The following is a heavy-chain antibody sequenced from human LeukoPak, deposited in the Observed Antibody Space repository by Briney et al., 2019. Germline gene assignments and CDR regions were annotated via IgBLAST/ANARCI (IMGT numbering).Heavy chain of an antibody. CDR3: AKGSMVREFFDY. Sequence: GRSLRLSCAASGFTFSSYAMHWARQAPGKGLEWVAVISYDGSNKYYADSVKGRSTISRDNSKNTLYLQMNSLRAEDTAVYYCAKGSMVREFFDYWGQGTLVTVSS. V-gene: IGHV3-30-3*01. D-gene: IGHD3-10*01. J-gene: IGHJ4*02. CDR2: ISYDGSNK. CDR1: GFTFSSYA.